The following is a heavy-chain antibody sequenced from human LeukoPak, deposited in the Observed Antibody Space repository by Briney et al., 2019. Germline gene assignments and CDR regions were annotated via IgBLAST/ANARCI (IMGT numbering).Heavy chain of an antibody. CDR3: AREARRSYYSWGCDY. D-gene: IGHD1-26*01. J-gene: IGHJ4*02. Sequence: ASVKLPLSSSGYTFTIYFIHWVRHAPGQGLEWLGKINPSGGSTSYAQKFQGRVTMTRDTSTSTVHMELSSLRSEDTAVYYCAREARRSYYSWGCDYCGQASLVTVSS. V-gene: IGHV1-46*01. CDR1: GYTFTIYF. CDR2: INPSGGST.